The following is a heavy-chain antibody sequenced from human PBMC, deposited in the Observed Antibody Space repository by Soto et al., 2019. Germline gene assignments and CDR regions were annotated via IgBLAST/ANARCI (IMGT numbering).Heavy chain of an antibody. CDR3: APPGPPLEY. CDR1: GFIFSNYA. CDR2: ISGSGGST. J-gene: IGHJ4*02. Sequence: PGWSLRLSCAASGFIFSNYAMSLVRQAPGKGLEWVSAISGSGGSTYYADSVKGRFTISRDNSKNTLSLQMNSLRADDTAVYYCAPPGPPLEYWGKGTLVTVSS. V-gene: IGHV3-23*01.